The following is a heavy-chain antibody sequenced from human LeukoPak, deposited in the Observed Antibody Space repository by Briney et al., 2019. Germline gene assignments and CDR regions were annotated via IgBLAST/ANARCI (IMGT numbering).Heavy chain of an antibody. CDR2: ISYDGSNK. CDR3: ARERYSSGFDY. CDR1: GFTFSSYA. Sequence: GRSLRLSCAASGFTFSSYAMHWVRQAPGKGLEWVAVISYDGSNKYYADSVKGRFTISRDNSKNTLYLQMNSLRAEDTAVYYCARERYSSGFDYWGQGTLVTVSS. D-gene: IGHD6-19*01. J-gene: IGHJ4*02. V-gene: IGHV3-30*04.